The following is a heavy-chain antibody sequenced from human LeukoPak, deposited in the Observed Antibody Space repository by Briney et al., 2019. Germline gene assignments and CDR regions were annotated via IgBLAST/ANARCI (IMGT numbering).Heavy chain of an antibody. J-gene: IGHJ4*02. Sequence: SVKVSCKASGYTFTGYYMHWVRQAPGQGLEWMGRIIPILGIANYAQKFQGRVTITADKSTSTAYMELSSLRSEDTAVYYCARGIAAGGDDYWGQGTLVTVSS. V-gene: IGHV1-69*04. CDR1: GYTFTGYY. D-gene: IGHD6-13*01. CDR2: IIPILGIA. CDR3: ARGIAAGGDDY.